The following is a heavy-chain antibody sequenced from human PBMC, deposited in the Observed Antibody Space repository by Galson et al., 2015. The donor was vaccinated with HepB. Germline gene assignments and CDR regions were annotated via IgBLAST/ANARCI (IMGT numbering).Heavy chain of an antibody. Sequence: SVKVSCKASGYTFTSGSMMWVRQAPGQGLEWMGWINTNTGDPTYAQGFTGRFVFSLDTSVTTAYLQISSLEAEDTAVYYCARPMVGATTPFNFWGQGTLVSVSS. J-gene: IGHJ4*02. V-gene: IGHV7-4-1*02. CDR1: GYTFTSGS. CDR2: INTNTGDP. D-gene: IGHD1-26*01. CDR3: ARPMVGATTPFNF.